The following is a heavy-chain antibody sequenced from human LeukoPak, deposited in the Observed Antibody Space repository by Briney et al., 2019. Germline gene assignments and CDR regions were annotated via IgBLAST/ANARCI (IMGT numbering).Heavy chain of an antibody. CDR1: GGSVSSGSYY. V-gene: IGHV4-61*01. D-gene: IGHD1-26*01. CDR2: IYYSGST. Sequence: PSETLSLTCTVSGGSVSSGSYYWSWIRQPPGKGLEWIGYIYYSGSTNYNPSLKSRVTISVDTSKNQFSLKLSSVTAADTAVYYCARGPWELLNFDYWGQGTLVTVSS. J-gene: IGHJ4*02. CDR3: ARGPWELLNFDY.